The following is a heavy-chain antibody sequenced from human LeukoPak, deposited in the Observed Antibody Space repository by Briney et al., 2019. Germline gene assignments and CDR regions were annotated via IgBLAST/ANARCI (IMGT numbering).Heavy chain of an antibody. CDR1: GYTFTSYD. CDR3: ATAHSYSSSSFDP. Sequence: VSVKVSCKASGYTFTSYDINWVRQATGQGLEWMGWMNPNSGNTGYAQKFQGRVTMTRNTSISTAYMELSSLRSEDTAVYYCATAHSYSSSSFDPWGQGTLVTVSS. V-gene: IGHV1-8*01. D-gene: IGHD6-6*01. J-gene: IGHJ5*02. CDR2: MNPNSGNT.